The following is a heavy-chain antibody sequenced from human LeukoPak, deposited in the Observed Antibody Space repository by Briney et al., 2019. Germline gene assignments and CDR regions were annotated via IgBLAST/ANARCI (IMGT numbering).Heavy chain of an antibody. Sequence: GGSLRLSCAASGFTFNTYWMTWIRQAPGKGLEWVASIQGVGRQKNYVDSVKGRFTISRDNAKNSLYLQMDSLRDEDTAVYYCARDIPGGTTTLDYWGQGTQVTVSS. CDR1: GFTFNTYW. D-gene: IGHD1-7*01. V-gene: IGHV3-7*01. J-gene: IGHJ4*02. CDR3: ARDIPGGTTTLDY. CDR2: IQGVGRQK.